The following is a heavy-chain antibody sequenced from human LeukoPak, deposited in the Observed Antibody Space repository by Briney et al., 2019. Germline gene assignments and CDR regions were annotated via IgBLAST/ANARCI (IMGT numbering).Heavy chain of an antibody. CDR3: ATYGRDGYKGFY. J-gene: IGHJ4*02. D-gene: IGHD5-24*01. V-gene: IGHV3-48*04. Sequence: PGGSLRLSRAASGFTFNKYSMSWVRQAPGKGLEWITYIDGSSANIYYADSVKGRFTTSRDNAKNSVYLHMNSLRAEDTAVYYCATYGRDGYKGFYWGQGTLVTVSS. CDR1: GFTFNKYS. CDR2: IDGSSANI.